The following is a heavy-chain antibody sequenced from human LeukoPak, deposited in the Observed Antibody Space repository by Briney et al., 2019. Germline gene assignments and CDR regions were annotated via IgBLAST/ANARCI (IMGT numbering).Heavy chain of an antibody. CDR1: GGSISSYY. V-gene: IGHV4-59*01. CDR3: AREYSSSGAFDI. CDR2: IYYSGST. J-gene: IGHJ3*02. D-gene: IGHD6-6*01. Sequence: PSETLSLTCTLSGGSISSYYWTWIRQPPEKGLEWIGYIYYSGSTNYNPSLKSRVTISLDTSKNQFSLNLSSVTAADTAVYYCAREYSSSGAFDIWDQGTQVTVSS.